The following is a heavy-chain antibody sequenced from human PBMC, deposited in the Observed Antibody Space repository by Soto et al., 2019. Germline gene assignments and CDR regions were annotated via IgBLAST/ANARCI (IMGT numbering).Heavy chain of an antibody. CDR2: ISSSGSVI. J-gene: IGHJ5*02. CDR3: ARGLHERYCTSGFCSPIWVDP. D-gene: IGHD2-8*01. CDR1: GFTFTDYY. Sequence: QVQLVDSGGGLVRPGGSLRLSCAASGFTFTDYYMNWIRQTPGKGLEWVSYISSSGSVIYYADSVKGRLTISRDNAKSPLYLQMNSMGAEAPAVYYCARGLHERYCTSGFCSPIWVDPWGQGALVIVSS. V-gene: IGHV3-11*01.